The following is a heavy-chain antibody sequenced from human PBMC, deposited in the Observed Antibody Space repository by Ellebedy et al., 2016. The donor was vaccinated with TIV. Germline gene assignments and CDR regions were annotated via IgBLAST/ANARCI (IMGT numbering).Heavy chain of an antibody. CDR3: ARGPSRSWSHPFDY. J-gene: IGHJ4*02. CDR1: GGSFSGYY. Sequence: MPSETLSLTCAVYGGSFSGYYWSWIRKPPGKGLAWIGEINHSGSTNNNPSLKSRVTISVDTSKNQFSLKLSSVTAADTAVDYCARGPSRSWSHPFDYWGQGTLVTVSS. D-gene: IGHD6-13*01. V-gene: IGHV4-34*01. CDR2: INHSGST.